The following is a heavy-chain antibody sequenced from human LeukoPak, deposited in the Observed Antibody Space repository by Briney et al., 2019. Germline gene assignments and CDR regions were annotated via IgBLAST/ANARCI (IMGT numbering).Heavy chain of an antibody. CDR3: ARDSRTTVVTGAAADY. D-gene: IGHD4-23*01. Sequence: ASVKVSCKASGYTFTSYGISWVRQAPGQGLEWMGWISAYNGNTNYAQKFQGRVTMTTDTSTSTAYMELRSLRSDDTAVYYCARDSRTTVVTGAAADYWGQGTLVTVSS. V-gene: IGHV1-18*01. J-gene: IGHJ4*02. CDR1: GYTFTSYG. CDR2: ISAYNGNT.